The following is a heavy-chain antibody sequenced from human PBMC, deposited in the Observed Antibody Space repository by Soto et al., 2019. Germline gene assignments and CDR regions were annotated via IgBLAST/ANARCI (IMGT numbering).Heavy chain of an antibody. CDR3: ARAVRGYSYRYFDY. CDR1: GGSISSYY. CDR2: IYYSGNT. V-gene: IGHV4-59*01. Sequence: PSETLSLTCTVSGGSISSYYGSWIRQTPGKGLEWIGYIYYSGNTNYNPSLRSRATISVDTSKNQFSLKLSSVTAADTAVYYCARAVRGYSYRYFDYWGQGNLVTVSS. D-gene: IGHD5-18*01. J-gene: IGHJ4*02.